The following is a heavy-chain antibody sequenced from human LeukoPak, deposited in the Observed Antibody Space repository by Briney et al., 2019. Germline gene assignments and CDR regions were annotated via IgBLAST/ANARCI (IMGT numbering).Heavy chain of an antibody. Sequence: GGSLRLSCAASGFTFSSYWMSWVRQAPGKGLEWVANMKQDGSEKYYVDSVKGRFTISRDNAKNSLYLQMNSLRAEDTAVYYCARGDRDYYDSSGYYTPNDYWGQGTLVTVSS. CDR1: GFTFSSYW. CDR3: ARGDRDYYDSSGYYTPNDY. CDR2: MKQDGSEK. D-gene: IGHD3-22*01. V-gene: IGHV3-7*01. J-gene: IGHJ4*02.